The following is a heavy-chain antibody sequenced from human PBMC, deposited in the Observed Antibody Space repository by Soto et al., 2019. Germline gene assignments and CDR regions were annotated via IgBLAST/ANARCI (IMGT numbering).Heavy chain of an antibody. J-gene: IGHJ4*02. V-gene: IGHV4-31*03. CDR1: GGSISSGGYY. D-gene: IGHD6-19*01. CDR2: IYYSGST. Sequence: PSETLSLSCTVSGGSISSGGYYWSWIRQHPGKGLEWIGYIYYSGSTYYNPSLKSRVTISVDTSKNQFSLKLSSVTAADTAVYYCARADSSGWRYFDYWGQGTLVTVSS. CDR3: ARADSSGWRYFDY.